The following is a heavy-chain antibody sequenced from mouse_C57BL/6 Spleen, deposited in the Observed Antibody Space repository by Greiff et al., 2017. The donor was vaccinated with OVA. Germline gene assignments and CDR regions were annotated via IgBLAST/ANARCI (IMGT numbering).Heavy chain of an antibody. CDR3: ARSLVPVDFDY. CDR1: GYTFTSYG. Sequence: VQLQESGAELARPGASVKLSCKASGYTFTSYGISWVKQRPGKGLEWIGEIYPRSGNPYYNEKFKGKATLTADKSSRTAYMEIRSLTSEDSAVYFCARSLVPVDFDYWGQGTTLTVSS. J-gene: IGHJ2*01. CDR2: IYPRSGNP. V-gene: IGHV1-81*01.